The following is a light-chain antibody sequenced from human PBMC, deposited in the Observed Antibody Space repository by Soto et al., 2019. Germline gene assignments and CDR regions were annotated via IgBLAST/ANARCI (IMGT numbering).Light chain of an antibody. CDR2: AAS. V-gene: IGKV3-20*01. J-gene: IGKJ1*01. CDR3: QQYGSAPRT. Sequence: EVVLTQSPGTLSLSPGERATLSCRASQIVSKNYLAWYQQKPGQAPRLLIYAASSRATGIPARFSGGGSGKDFTLTISSLEPEDFAVYYCQQYGSAPRTFGQGTKVEVK. CDR1: QIVSKNY.